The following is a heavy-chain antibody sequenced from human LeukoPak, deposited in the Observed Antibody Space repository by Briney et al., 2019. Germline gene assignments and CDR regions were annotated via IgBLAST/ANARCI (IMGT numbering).Heavy chain of an antibody. Sequence: SETLSLTCTVSGGSISSYYWSWIRQPAGKGLEWIGRIYTSGSTNYNPSLKSRVTMSVDTSKNQFSLKLSSVTAADTAVYYCARQTMVRGLRTQYYFDYWGQGTQLTVSS. D-gene: IGHD3-10*01. CDR1: GGSISSYY. V-gene: IGHV4-4*07. CDR3: ARQTMVRGLRTQYYFDY. CDR2: IYTSGST. J-gene: IGHJ4*02.